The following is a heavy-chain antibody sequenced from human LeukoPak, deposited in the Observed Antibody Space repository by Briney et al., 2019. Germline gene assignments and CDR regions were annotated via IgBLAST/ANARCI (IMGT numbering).Heavy chain of an antibody. D-gene: IGHD5-12*01. CDR1: GSTFTAYY. J-gene: IGHJ3*01. V-gene: IGHV1-2*06. CDR3: ARVDSGHDYGPS. Sequence: ASVKVSCKASGSTFTAYYMHWVRQVPGQGLEWMGRINPNSGDTDYAQKFQGRVIMTRDTSISTAYMEVSRLRSDDTAVYYCARVDSGHDYGPSWGQGTTVTVSS. CDR2: INPNSGDT.